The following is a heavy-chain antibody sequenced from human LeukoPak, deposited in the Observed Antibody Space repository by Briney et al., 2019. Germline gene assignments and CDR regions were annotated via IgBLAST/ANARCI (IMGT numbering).Heavy chain of an antibody. D-gene: IGHD6-13*01. V-gene: IGHV1-69*01. CDR1: GGTFSSYA. CDR3: AREGIAAAGTLNDAFDI. CDR2: IIPIFGTA. Sequence: SVTVSCKASGGTFSSYAISWVRQAPGQGLEWMGGIIPIFGTANYAQKSQGRVTITADESTSTAYMELSSLRSEDTAVYYCAREGIAAAGTLNDAFDIWGQGTMVTVSS. J-gene: IGHJ3*02.